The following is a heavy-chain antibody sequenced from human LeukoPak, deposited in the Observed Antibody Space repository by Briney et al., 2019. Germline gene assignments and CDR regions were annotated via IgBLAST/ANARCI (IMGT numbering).Heavy chain of an antibody. CDR3: AKGPWLAYPYYFDY. V-gene: IGHV3-23*01. Sequence: GGTLRLSCAASDFTFSSYGMIWVRQAPGKGLEWVSTISGSGGSTYYADSVKGRFTISRDNSKNTLYMQMNSLRVEDTAVYYCAKGPWLAYPYYFDYWGQGTLVTVSS. CDR1: DFTFSSYG. D-gene: IGHD6-19*01. CDR2: ISGSGGST. J-gene: IGHJ4*02.